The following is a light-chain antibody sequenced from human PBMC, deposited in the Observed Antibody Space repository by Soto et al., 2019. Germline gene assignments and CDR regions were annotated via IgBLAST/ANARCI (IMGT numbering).Light chain of an antibody. Sequence: QSVLTQPPSVSGAPGQRVTISCTGSRSNFGAGYDVHWYQQLPGTAPKLLIYDNNNRPSGVPDRFSASKSGTSASLAITGLQAEDEADYYCQSYYSLSGVVFGGGTKLTVL. J-gene: IGLJ2*01. CDR3: QSYYSLSGVV. CDR2: DNN. V-gene: IGLV1-40*01. CDR1: RSNFGAGYD.